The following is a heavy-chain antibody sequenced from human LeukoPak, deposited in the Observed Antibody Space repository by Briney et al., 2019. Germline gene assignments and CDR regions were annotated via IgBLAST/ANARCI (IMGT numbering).Heavy chain of an antibody. CDR3: AKVSWSSGSYSGGY. CDR2: ISGSGYST. CDR1: GFTFSSSA. V-gene: IGHV3-23*01. D-gene: IGHD1-26*01. J-gene: IGHJ4*02. Sequence: GGSLRLSCAASGFTFSSSAMSWVRQAPGKGLEWVSAISGSGYSTYYADSVKGRFTISRDNSKNTLYLQMSSLRAEDTAVYYCAKVSWSSGSYSGGYWGQGTLVTVSS.